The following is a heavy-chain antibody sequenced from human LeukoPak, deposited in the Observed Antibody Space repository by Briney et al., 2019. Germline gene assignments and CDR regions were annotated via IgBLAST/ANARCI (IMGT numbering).Heavy chain of an antibody. V-gene: IGHV4-59*01. D-gene: IGHD5-18*01. CDR3: AIGSVTAMGPFDY. Sequence: TSETLSLTCTVSGGSISSYYWSWIRQSPGKGLEWIGYIYYSGSTNYNPSLKSRVTISVDTSKNQFSLKLSSVTAADTAVYYCAIGSVTAMGPFDYWGQGTLVTVSS. J-gene: IGHJ4*02. CDR2: IYYSGST. CDR1: GGSISSYY.